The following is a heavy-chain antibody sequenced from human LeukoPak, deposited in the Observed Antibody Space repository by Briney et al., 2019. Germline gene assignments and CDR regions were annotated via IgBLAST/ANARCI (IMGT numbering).Heavy chain of an antibody. CDR2: INPSGGST. D-gene: IGHD3-3*01. J-gene: IGHJ6*03. V-gene: IGHV1-46*01. Sequence: ASVKVSCKASGYTFSNYYVHWVRQAPGQGLEWMGVINPSGGSTNYAQKFQGRVTMTRDTSTSTVYMEMSSLRSEDTAVYYCARVRYDFWSGYYYYYYMDVWGKGTTVTVSS. CDR3: ARVRYDFWSGYYYYYYMDV. CDR1: GYTFSNYY.